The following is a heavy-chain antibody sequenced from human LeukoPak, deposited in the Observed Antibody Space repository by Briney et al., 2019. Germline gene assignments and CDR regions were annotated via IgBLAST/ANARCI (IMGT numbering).Heavy chain of an antibody. J-gene: IGHJ6*02. D-gene: IGHD2-15*01. CDR2: ISAYNGNT. CDR3: ARDSRRKDDCSGGSCYASYYYYYGMDV. Sequence: ASVKVSCKASGYTFTSYGISWVRQAPGQGLEWMGWISAYNGNTNYAQKLQGRVTMTTDTSTSTAYMGLRSLRSDDTAVYYCARDSRRKDDCSGGSCYASYYYYYGMDVWGQGTTVTVSS. CDR1: GYTFTSYG. V-gene: IGHV1-18*01.